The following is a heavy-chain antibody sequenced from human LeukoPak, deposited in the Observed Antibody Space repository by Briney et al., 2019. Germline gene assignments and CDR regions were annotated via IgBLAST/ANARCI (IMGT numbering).Heavy chain of an antibody. V-gene: IGHV3-11*04. CDR2: MSSTGNTI. Sequence: GGSLRLSCAASGFTLRDYYMSWIRQAPGKGLEWISYMSSTGNTIYYAESVKGRFTVSRDSANNSMSLQMTSLRAEDFAVYYCARSSSYFTYFDLWGRDTLATVSS. CDR1: GFTLRDYY. D-gene: IGHD2/OR15-2a*01. J-gene: IGHJ2*01. CDR3: ARSSSYFTYFDL.